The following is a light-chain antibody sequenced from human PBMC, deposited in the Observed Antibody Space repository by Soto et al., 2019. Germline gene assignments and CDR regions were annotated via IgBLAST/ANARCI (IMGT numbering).Light chain of an antibody. CDR3: QQYNNWPPGT. Sequence: EILMTQSPATLSVSPGERATLSCRASQSVSSNLAWYQQKPGQAPRLLIYGASTRATGIPARFSGSGFGTEFTLTVSSLQSEDFAVYYCQQYNNWPPGTFGQGTKVELK. CDR2: GAS. CDR1: QSVSSN. J-gene: IGKJ1*01. V-gene: IGKV3-15*01.